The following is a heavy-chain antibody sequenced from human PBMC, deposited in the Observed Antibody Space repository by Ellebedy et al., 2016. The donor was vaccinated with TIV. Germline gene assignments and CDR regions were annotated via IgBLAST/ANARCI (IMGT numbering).Heavy chain of an antibody. CDR3: ARHGGSITGTTFSRYYYYGMDV. V-gene: IGHV4-59*08. D-gene: IGHD1-7*01. CDR1: GGSISSYY. CDR2: IYYSGST. Sequence: SETLSLTCTVSGGSISSYYWSWIRQPPGKGLEWIGYIYYSGSTNYNPSLKSRVTISVDTSKNQFSLKLSSVTAADTAVYYCARHGGSITGTTFSRYYYYGMDVWGQGTTVTVSS. J-gene: IGHJ6*02.